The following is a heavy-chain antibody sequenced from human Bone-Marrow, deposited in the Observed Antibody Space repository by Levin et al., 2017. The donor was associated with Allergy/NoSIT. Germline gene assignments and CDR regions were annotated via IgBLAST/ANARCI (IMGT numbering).Heavy chain of an antibody. D-gene: IGHD2-15*01. CDR3: ARKSGYYDYAMDV. V-gene: IGHV4-39*07. Sequence: SETLSLTCTVSGGSIRSSSYYWGWIRQPPGKGLEWIGWIYYGGNTDYNPSLKSRLTMSVDTSKNQFSLKLSSVTAADTAVYYCARKSGYYDYAMDVWGQGTTVTVSS. J-gene: IGHJ6*02. CDR1: GGSIRSSSYY. CDR2: IYYGGNT.